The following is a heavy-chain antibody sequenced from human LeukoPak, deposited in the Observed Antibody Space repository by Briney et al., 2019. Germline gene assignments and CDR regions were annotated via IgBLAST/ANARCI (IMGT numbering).Heavy chain of an antibody. Sequence: KTSETLSLTCAVSGYSISSGYYWGWIRQPSGKGLEWIGSIYHSGSTYYNPSLKSRVTISVDTSKNQFSLKLSSVTAADTAVYYCARDRGYCSGGSCYSNWFDPWGQGTLVTVSS. J-gene: IGHJ5*02. D-gene: IGHD2-15*01. V-gene: IGHV4-38-2*02. CDR1: GYSISSGYY. CDR3: ARDRGYCSGGSCYSNWFDP. CDR2: IYHSGST.